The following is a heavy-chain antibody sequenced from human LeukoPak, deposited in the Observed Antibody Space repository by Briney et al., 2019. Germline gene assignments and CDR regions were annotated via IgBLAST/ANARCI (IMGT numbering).Heavy chain of an antibody. CDR3: ARDSTISGYFDWIHFGV. CDR1: GYTFTGYY. D-gene: IGHD3-9*01. V-gene: IGHV1-2*02. CDR2: INPNSGGT. J-gene: IGHJ4*02. Sequence: ASVKVSCKASGYTFTGYYMHWVRQAPGQGLEWMGWINPNSGGTNYAQKFQGRVTMTRDTSISTACMELSRLRSDDTAVYYCARDSTISGYFDWIHFGVWGQGTLVTVSS.